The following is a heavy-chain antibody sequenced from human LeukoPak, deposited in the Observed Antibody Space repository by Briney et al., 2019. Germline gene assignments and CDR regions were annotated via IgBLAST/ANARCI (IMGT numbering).Heavy chain of an antibody. CDR1: GYTFTGYY. CDR3: AREAFTTVTSATDAFDI. D-gene: IGHD4-17*01. V-gene: IGHV1-2*02. Sequence: ASVKVSCKASGYTFTGYYIHWVRQAPGQGFEWMGWINPNSGGTNSAQKFQGRVTMTRDTSISTAYMDLNTLRSDDTAVYYCAREAFTTVTSATDAFDIWGQGTMVTVSS. J-gene: IGHJ3*02. CDR2: INPNSGGT.